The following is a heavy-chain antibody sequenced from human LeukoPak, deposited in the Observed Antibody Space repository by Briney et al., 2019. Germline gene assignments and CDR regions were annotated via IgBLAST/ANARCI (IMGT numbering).Heavy chain of an antibody. J-gene: IGHJ4*02. D-gene: IGHD3-22*01. CDR2: ISYDGSNK. CDR1: GFTFSSYG. CDR3: AKDLYYYDGSGLYFDY. V-gene: IGHV3-30*18. Sequence: GGSLRLSCAASGFTFSSYGMHWVRQAPGKGLEWVAVISYDGSNKYYADSVKGRFTISRDNSKNTLYLQMNSLRAEDTAVYYCAKDLYYYDGSGLYFDYWGQGTLVTVSS.